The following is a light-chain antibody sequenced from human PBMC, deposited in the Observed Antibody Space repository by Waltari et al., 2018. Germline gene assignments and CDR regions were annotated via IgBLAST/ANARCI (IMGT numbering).Light chain of an antibody. CDR2: KDS. Sequence: SYELTQPPSVSVSPGQTARITCSGDALPRQYTYWYQQKPGQAPVLVISKDSGRPSGIPERFAGSSSGTTVTLTISGVQAEDEADYYCQSADSSISYVVFGGGTKLTVL. CDR3: QSADSSISYVV. J-gene: IGLJ2*01. V-gene: IGLV3-25*03. CDR1: ALPRQY.